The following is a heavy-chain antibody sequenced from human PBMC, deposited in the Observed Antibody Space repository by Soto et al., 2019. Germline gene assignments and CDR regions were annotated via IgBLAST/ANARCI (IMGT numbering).Heavy chain of an antibody. CDR2: IIPIFGTA. CDR1: GGTFSSYA. J-gene: IGHJ6*02. D-gene: IGHD3-10*01. V-gene: IGHV1-69*13. CDR3: ARALEVRGVISYYYGMDV. Sequence: SVKVSCKASGGTFSSYAISWVRQAPGQGLEWMGGIIPIFGTANYAQKFQGRVTITADESTSTAYMELSSLRSEDTAVYYCARALEVRGVISYYYGMDVWGQGTTVTVSS.